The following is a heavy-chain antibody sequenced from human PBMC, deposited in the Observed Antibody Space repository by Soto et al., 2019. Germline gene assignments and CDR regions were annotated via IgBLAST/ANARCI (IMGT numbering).Heavy chain of an antibody. D-gene: IGHD2-8*01. J-gene: IGHJ6*02. CDR2: ISGSGGST. V-gene: IGHV3-23*01. CDR3: AKDRIVLMVYAGYYYGMDV. CDR1: GFTFSSYA. Sequence: GGSLRLSCAASGFTFSSYAMSWVRQAPGKGLEWVSAISGSGGSTYYADSVKGRFTISRDNSKNTLYLQMNSLRAEDTAVYYCAKDRIVLMVYAGYYYGMDVWGQGTTVTVSS.